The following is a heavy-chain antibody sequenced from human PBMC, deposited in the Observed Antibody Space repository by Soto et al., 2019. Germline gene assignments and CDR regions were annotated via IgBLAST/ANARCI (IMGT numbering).Heavy chain of an antibody. CDR1: GFTFSSYS. J-gene: IGHJ3*02. CDR2: ISSSSTI. CDR3: ARDGDGFWSGPDAFDI. V-gene: IGHV3-48*02. D-gene: IGHD3-3*01. Sequence: PGGSLRLSCAASGFTFSSYSMNWVRQAPGKGLEWVSYISSSSTIYYADSVKGRFTISRDDAKNSLYLQMNSLRDEDTAVYYCARDGDGFWSGPDAFDIWGQGTMVTVSS.